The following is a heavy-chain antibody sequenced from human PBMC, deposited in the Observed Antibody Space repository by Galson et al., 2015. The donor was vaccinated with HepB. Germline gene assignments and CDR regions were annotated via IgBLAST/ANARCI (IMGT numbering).Heavy chain of an antibody. CDR1: GGSISSYY. V-gene: IGHV4-59*01. D-gene: IGHD3-3*01. CDR3: AIVVYDFWSGPELLRNYYYYYMDV. CDR2: IYYSGST. Sequence: ETLSLTCTVSGGSISSYYWSWIRQPPGKGLEWIGYIYYSGSTNYNPSLKSRVTISVDTSKNQFSLKLSSVTAADTAVYYCAIVVYDFWSGPELLRNYYYYYMDVWGKGTTVTVSS. J-gene: IGHJ6*03.